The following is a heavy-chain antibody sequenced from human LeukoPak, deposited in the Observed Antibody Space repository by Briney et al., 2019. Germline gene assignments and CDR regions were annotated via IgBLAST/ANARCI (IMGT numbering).Heavy chain of an antibody. CDR1: GGSFSGYY. V-gene: IGHV4-34*01. Sequence: PSETLSLTCAVYGGSFSGYYWSWIRQPPGKGLEWIGEINHSGSTNYNPSLKSRVTMSVDTSKNQFSLKLSSVTAADTAVYYCAREGGIAARTADYWGQGTLVTVSS. J-gene: IGHJ4*02. D-gene: IGHD6-6*01. CDR2: INHSGST. CDR3: AREGGIAARTADY.